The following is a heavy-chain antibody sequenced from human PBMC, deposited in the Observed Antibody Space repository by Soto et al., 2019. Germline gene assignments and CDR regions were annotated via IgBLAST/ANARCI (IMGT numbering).Heavy chain of an antibody. CDR2: ISGSGGST. V-gene: IGHV3-23*01. J-gene: IGHJ4*02. CDR3: AKDNGVPDFDY. CDR1: GFTFSSYA. Sequence: GGSLRLSCASSGFTFSSYAMSLVRQAPGKGLEWVSAISGSGGSTYYAGSVKGRFTISRDNSKNTLYLQMNSLRAEDTAVYYCAKDNGVPDFDYWGQGTLVTVSS. D-gene: IGHD2-8*01.